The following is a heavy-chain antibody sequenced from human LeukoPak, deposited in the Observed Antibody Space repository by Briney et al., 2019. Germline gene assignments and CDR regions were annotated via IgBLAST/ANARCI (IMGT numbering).Heavy chain of an antibody. V-gene: IGHV3-7*03. D-gene: IGHD6-6*01. J-gene: IGHJ3*01. CDR2: IKQDGSEK. Sequence: GGSLRLSCAASGFTFTSHWMHWVREAPGKGLEWVANIKQDGSEKYYVDSVKGRFTISRDNAKNSLYLQMNSLRAEDTAVYYCARSSYSSSSSVWGQGTMVTVSS. CDR1: GFTFTSHW. CDR3: ARSSYSSSSSV.